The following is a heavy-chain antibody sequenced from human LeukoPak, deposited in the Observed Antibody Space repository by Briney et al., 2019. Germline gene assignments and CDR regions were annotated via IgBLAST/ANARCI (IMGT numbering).Heavy chain of an antibody. J-gene: IGHJ4*02. CDR3: ARRGYSSGWNRFDY. CDR2: ISWNSGSI. Sequence: GGSLRLSCAASGFTFDDYAMHWVRRAPGKGLEWVSGISWNSGSIGYADSVKGRFTISRDNAKNSLYLQMNSLRAEDTAVYYCARRGYSSGWNRFDYWGQGTLVTVSS. V-gene: IGHV3-9*01. CDR1: GFTFDDYA. D-gene: IGHD6-25*01.